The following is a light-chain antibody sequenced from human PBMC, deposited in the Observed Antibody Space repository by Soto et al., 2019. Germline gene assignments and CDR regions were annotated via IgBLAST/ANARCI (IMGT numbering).Light chain of an antibody. Sequence: QSVLTQSPSASGTPGQRVTISCSGGSSNIGSNTVHWYQQLPGTAPKLLIYTNDQRPSGVSDRFSGSKSGTSASLAISGLQSEDEADYYCAAWHDSLNGFYVFGTGTKLTVL. CDR1: SSNIGSNT. CDR3: AAWHDSLNGFYV. J-gene: IGLJ1*01. CDR2: TND. V-gene: IGLV1-44*01.